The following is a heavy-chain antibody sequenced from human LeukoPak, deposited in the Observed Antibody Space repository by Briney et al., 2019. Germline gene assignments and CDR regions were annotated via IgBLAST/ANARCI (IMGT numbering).Heavy chain of an antibody. CDR1: GGSISSYY. V-gene: IGHV4-38-2*02. CDR2: IYHSGST. J-gene: IGHJ5*02. D-gene: IGHD1-14*01. Sequence: SETLSLTCSVSGGSISSYYWGWIRQPPGKGLEWIGSIYHSGSTYYNPSLKSRVTISVDKSKNQFSLKMRSVTAADTAVYYCARVTSRLGWFDPWGQGTLVTVSS. CDR3: ARVTSRLGWFDP.